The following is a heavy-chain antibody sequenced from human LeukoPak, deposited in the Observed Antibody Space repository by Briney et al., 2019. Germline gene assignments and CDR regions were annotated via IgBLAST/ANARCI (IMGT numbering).Heavy chain of an antibody. Sequence: GGSLRLSCAASGFTFSSYAMSWVRQAPGKGLEWVSAISGSGGSTYYADSVKGRFTISRDNSKNTLYLQMNSLRAEDTALYYCAKINFWRGYHFDYWVQGTQVAVSS. D-gene: IGHD3-3*01. CDR1: GFTFSSYA. J-gene: IGHJ4*02. CDR2: ISGSGGST. V-gene: IGHV3-23*01. CDR3: AKINFWRGYHFDY.